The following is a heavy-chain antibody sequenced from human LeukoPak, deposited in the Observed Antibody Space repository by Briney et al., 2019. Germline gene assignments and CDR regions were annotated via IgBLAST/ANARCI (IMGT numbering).Heavy chain of an antibody. Sequence: PGGSLRLSCAASGFTFTSYTMNWVRQAPGKGLEWVSSISSSSSYIYYADSVKGRFTISRDNAKNSLYLQMNSLRAEDTALYYCARGFGFWSGYYKATQYYYYMDVWGKGTTVTVSS. CDR2: ISSSSSYI. D-gene: IGHD3-3*01. CDR1: GFTFTSYT. V-gene: IGHV3-21*04. CDR3: ARGFGFWSGYYKATQYYYYMDV. J-gene: IGHJ6*03.